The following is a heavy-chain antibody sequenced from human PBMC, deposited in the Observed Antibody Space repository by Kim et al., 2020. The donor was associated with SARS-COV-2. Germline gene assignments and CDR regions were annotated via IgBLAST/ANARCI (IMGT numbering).Heavy chain of an antibody. J-gene: IGHJ6*02. V-gene: IGHV1-46*01. CDR2: INPSGGST. Sequence: ASVKVSCKASGYTFTSYYMHWVRQAPGQGLEWMGIINPSGGSTSYAQKFQGRVTMTRDTSTSTVYMELSSLRSEDTAVYYCARAGKDSSSWYDPTYYYYGMDVWGQGTTVTVSS. CDR1: GYTFTSYY. CDR3: ARAGKDSSSWYDPTYYYYGMDV. D-gene: IGHD6-13*01.